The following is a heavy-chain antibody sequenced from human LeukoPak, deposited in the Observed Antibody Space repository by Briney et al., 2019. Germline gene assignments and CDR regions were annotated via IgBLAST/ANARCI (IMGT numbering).Heavy chain of an antibody. J-gene: IGHJ4*02. Sequence: GGSLRLSCAASGFTFSTYAMSWVRQAPGKGLEWVSIISGSITFYADSVKGRFTISKDNSKNTLYLQMSSLRGEDTAVYFCAKDIYGDYGGLDYWGQGTLVTVSS. CDR3: AKDIYGDYGGLDY. CDR2: ISGSIT. D-gene: IGHD4-17*01. V-gene: IGHV3-23*01. CDR1: GFTFSTYA.